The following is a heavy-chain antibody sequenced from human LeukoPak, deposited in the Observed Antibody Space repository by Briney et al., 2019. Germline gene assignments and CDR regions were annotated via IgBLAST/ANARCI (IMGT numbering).Heavy chain of an antibody. CDR2: INHSGST. CDR3: GSRRTAMFGVIKGPIDY. CDR1: GGSFSGYY. Sequence: PSETLSLTCAVYGGSFSGYYWSWIRQPPGKGLEWIGEINHSGSTNYNLPLKSRVTISVDTSKNQFTLKLTSVTAADTAVYYCGSRRTAMFGVIKGPIDYWGQGTLVTVSS. D-gene: IGHD3-3*01. V-gene: IGHV4-34*01. J-gene: IGHJ4*02.